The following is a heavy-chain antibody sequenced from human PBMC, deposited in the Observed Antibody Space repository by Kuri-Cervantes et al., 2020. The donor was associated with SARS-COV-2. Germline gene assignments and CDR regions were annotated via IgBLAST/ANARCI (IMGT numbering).Heavy chain of an antibody. CDR1: GYSFTTYW. CDR3: ARRVGYYFDY. V-gene: IGHV5-10-1*01. J-gene: IGHJ4*02. D-gene: IGHD2-15*01. CDR2: IDPSDSYT. Sequence: GESLKISCKDSGYSFTTYWIIWVRQMPGKGLEWMGRIDPSDSYTNYSPSFQGHVTISADKSISTAYLQWSSLQAADTAMYYCARRVGYYFDYWGQGTLVTVSS.